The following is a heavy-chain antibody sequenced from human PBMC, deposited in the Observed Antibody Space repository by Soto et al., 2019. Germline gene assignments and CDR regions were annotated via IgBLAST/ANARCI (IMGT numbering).Heavy chain of an antibody. CDR3: ARVVRSGWTNWFDP. V-gene: IGHV4-4*07. D-gene: IGHD6-19*01. CDR1: GGSISSYY. J-gene: IGHJ5*02. Sequence: QVQLQESGPGLVKPSETLSLTCTVSGGSISSYYWSWIRQPAGKGLEWIGRIYTSGSTNYNPSLKSRDTMSVDTSKNQFSLKLSSVTAADTAVYYCARVVRSGWTNWFDPWGQGTLVTVSS. CDR2: IYTSGST.